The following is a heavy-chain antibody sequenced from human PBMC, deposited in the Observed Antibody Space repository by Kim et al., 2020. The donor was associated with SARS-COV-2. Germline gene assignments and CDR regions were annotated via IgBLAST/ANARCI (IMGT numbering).Heavy chain of an antibody. D-gene: IGHD3-22*01. CDR2: ISYDGGSK. CDR1: GFSFSNHD. V-gene: IGHV3-30-3*01. CDR3: ARGDENYASSGRKIGLGP. J-gene: IGHJ5*02. Sequence: GGSLRLSCAGSGFSFSNHDMHWVRQAPGKGLEWVAVISYDGGSKYYSASVKGRFTISRDTPKNTGLLQMSSLTAEDTAVYYCARGDENYASSGRKIGLGPGSQGNLVTVSA.